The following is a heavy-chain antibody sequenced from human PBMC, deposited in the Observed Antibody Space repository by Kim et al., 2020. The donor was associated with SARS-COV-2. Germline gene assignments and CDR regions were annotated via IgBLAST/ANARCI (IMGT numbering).Heavy chain of an antibody. J-gene: IGHJ4*02. Sequence: SVKGRFPISRDNSKNTLYLQMNSLRAEDTAVYYCARGGGYCSSTSCYYSYWGQGTLVTVSS. CDR3: ARGGGYCSSTSCYYSY. V-gene: IGHV3-53*01. D-gene: IGHD2-2*01.